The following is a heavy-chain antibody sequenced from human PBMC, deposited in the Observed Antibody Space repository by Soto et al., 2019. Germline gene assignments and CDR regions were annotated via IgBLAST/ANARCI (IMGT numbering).Heavy chain of an antibody. D-gene: IGHD3-10*01. J-gene: IGHJ4*02. CDR2: IYHSGGT. Sequence: SETLSLTCAVSGGSISSSNWWSWVRQPPGKGLEWIGEIYHSGGTNYNPSLKSRVTISVDKSKNQFSLKLSSVTAADTAVYYCARVRRALLWFGELGPVDYWGQGTLVTVSS. CDR3: ARVRRALLWFGELGPVDY. CDR1: GGSISSSNW. V-gene: IGHV4-4*02.